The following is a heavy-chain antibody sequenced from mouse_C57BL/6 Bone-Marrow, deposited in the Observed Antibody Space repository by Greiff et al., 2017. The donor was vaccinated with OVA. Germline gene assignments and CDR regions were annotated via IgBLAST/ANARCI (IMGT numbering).Heavy chain of an antibody. J-gene: IGHJ4*01. Sequence: VQLQQSGAELVKPGASVKLSCTASGFNIKDYYMHWVKQRTEQGLEWIGRIDPEDGETKSAPKFPGKATITADTSSNTAYLQLISLPSEDTAVYYCAREAYYGSIYAMDYWGQGTSVTVSS. D-gene: IGHD1-1*01. CDR2: IDPEDGET. CDR3: AREAYYGSIYAMDY. CDR1: GFNIKDYY. V-gene: IGHV14-2*01.